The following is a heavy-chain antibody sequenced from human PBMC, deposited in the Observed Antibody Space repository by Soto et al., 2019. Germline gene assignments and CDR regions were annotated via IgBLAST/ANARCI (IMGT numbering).Heavy chain of an antibody. V-gene: IGHV5-10-1*01. D-gene: IGHD4-17*01. CDR2: IDPADSYT. J-gene: IGHJ4*02. Sequence: GESLKISCKGSGYNFDYYWITWVRQMPGKGLEWMGKIDPADSYTDYSPSFQGHVTISFDKSISTAYLQWSSLKASDTGMYYCARHSRKNGYFDFWAQGTQVTVSS. CDR1: GYNFDYYW. CDR3: ARHSRKNGYFDF.